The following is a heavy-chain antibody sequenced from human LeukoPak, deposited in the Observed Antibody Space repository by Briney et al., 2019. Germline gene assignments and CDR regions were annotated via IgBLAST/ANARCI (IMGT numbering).Heavy chain of an antibody. V-gene: IGHV4-39*01. CDR3: ARQGAVGATGFDF. J-gene: IGHJ4*02. D-gene: IGHD1-26*01. CDR2: IYYSGSS. Sequence: NPSETLSLTCSVSGGSVSGISYYWGWIRQPPGTGLEWIGNIYYSGSSYNNPSLESRVVISVDTSRNQFSLKLTSVTATDTAVYYCARQGAVGATGFDFWGQGILVTVSS. CDR1: GGSVSGISYY.